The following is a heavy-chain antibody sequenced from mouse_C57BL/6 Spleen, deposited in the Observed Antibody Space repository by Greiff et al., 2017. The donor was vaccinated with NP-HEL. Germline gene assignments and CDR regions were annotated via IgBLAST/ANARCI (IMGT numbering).Heavy chain of an antibody. CDR1: GYTFTSYW. CDR3: ASGLLRWAMDY. J-gene: IGHJ4*01. CDR2: IDPSDSYT. V-gene: IGHV1-69*01. Sequence: QVQLQQPGAELVMPGASVKLSCKASGYTFTSYWMPWVKQRPGQGLEWIGEIDPSDSYTNYNQKFKGKSTLTVDKSSSTAYMQLSSLTSEDSAVYYCASGLLRWAMDYWGQGTSVTVSS. D-gene: IGHD1-1*01.